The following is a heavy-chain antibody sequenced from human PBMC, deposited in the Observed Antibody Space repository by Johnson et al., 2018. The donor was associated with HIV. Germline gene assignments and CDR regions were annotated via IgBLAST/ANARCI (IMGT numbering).Heavy chain of an antibody. D-gene: IGHD3-10*01. CDR2: ISYDGSNT. J-gene: IGHJ3*02. CDR3: ARGVDGAFDI. V-gene: IGHV3-30-3*01. CDR1: GFTFSSYA. Sequence: QVQLVESGGGVVQPGRSLRLSCAASGFTFSSYAMHWVRQAPGKGLEWVAVISYDGSNTYYADSVKGRFTISRDNSKNTLYLQMNSLRAEDTAVYYCARGVDGAFDIWGQGTMVTVSS.